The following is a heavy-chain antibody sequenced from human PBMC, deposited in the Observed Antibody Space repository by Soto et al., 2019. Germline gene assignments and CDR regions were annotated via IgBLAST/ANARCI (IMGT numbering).Heavy chain of an antibody. CDR2: IYPGDSDT. D-gene: IGHD5-12*01. J-gene: IGHJ6*02. Sequence: GESLKISCKGSGYSFTSYWINWVRQMPGKGLEWMGVIYPGDSDTRYSPSFQGQVTISADKSINTAYLQWRSLKASDTAVYYCARHRGSPGSYFGMDVWGQGTTVTVSS. CDR3: ARHRGSPGSYFGMDV. CDR1: GYSFTSYW. V-gene: IGHV5-51*01.